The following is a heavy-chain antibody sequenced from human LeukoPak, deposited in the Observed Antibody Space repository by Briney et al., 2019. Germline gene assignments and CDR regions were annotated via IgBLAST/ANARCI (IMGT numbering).Heavy chain of an antibody. D-gene: IGHD3-10*01. J-gene: IGHJ4*02. CDR2: IGGRDGST. V-gene: IGHV3-23*01. Sequence: GGSLRLSCVGSGFTFSSSVMSWVRRAPGKGLEWVSAIGGRDGSTYYADSVKGRFTISRDNSKNTLYVQMNSLRAEDTAVYYCAKGHYYGSGSLDYWGQRTLVTVSS. CDR3: AKGHYYGSGSLDY. CDR1: GFTFSSSV.